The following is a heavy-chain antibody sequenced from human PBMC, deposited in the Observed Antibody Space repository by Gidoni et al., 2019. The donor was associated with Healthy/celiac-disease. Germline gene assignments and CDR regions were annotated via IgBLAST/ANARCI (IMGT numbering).Heavy chain of an antibody. CDR2: INHSGST. V-gene: IGHV4-34*01. CDR1: GGSFSGYY. D-gene: IGHD2-2*01. J-gene: IGHJ5*02. Sequence: QVQLQPWGAGLLKPSETLSLTCAVYGGSFSGYYWRWIRQPPGKGLEWIGEINHSGSTNYNPSLKSRVTISVDTSKNQFSLKLSSVTAADTAVYYCARGRYCSSTSCAEDWFDPWGQGTLVTVSS. CDR3: ARGRYCSSTSCAEDWFDP.